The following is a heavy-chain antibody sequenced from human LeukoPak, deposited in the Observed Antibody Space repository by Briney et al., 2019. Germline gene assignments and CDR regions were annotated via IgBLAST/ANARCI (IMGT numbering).Heavy chain of an antibody. Sequence: GGSLRLSCAASGFSFVNHWMSWVRQAPGKGLEWLANIKQDGSGTYYLDSVKGRFTVSRDNAKNSLYLQMNTLRAEDTAVYYCARGQYLTDHWGQGTLVTVSS. CDR3: ARGQYLTDH. CDR2: IKQDGSGT. J-gene: IGHJ4*02. CDR1: GFSFVNHW. V-gene: IGHV3-7*03. D-gene: IGHD2/OR15-2a*01.